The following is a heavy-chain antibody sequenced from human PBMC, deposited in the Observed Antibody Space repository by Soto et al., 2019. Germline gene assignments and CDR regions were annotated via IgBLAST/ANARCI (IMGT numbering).Heavy chain of an antibody. CDR3: ARDPDSSGWYNWFDP. CDR1: GFTFSSYS. V-gene: IGHV3-48*01. D-gene: IGHD6-19*01. J-gene: IGHJ5*02. CDR2: ISSSGSTI. Sequence: GGSLRRSCAACGFTFSSYSINWVRQAPGKGLEWVSYISSSGSTIYYADSVKGRFTISRDNAKNSLYLQMNSLRAEDTAVYYCARDPDSSGWYNWFDPWGQGTLVTVSS.